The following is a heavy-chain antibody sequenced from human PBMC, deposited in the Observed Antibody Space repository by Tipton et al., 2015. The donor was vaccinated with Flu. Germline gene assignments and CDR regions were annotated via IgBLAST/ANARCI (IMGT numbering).Heavy chain of an antibody. J-gene: IGHJ4*02. Sequence: GLVKPSQTLSLTCAISGDSVSSNSVAWNWIRQSPSRGLEWLGRTNYKSKWFYDYALSVKGRITANPDTSKNQFSLQLNSVTPEDTAVYYCARGFMATGFDSWGQGVLVTVSS. CDR1: GDSVSSNSVA. D-gene: IGHD3-3*01. CDR3: ARGFMATGFDS. V-gene: IGHV6-1*01. CDR2: TNYKSKWFY.